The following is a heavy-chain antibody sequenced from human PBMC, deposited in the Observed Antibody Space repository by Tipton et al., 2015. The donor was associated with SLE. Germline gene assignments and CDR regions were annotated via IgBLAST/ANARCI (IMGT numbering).Heavy chain of an antibody. D-gene: IGHD1/OR15-1a*01. CDR2: IYDGGSD. V-gene: IGHV3-53*04. CDR3: ARDEHGARGRHF. J-gene: IGHJ4*02. Sequence: QLVQSGGGLVQPGGSLRLSCAASGFTVKSNSMTWVRQAPGKGLEWVSIIYDGGSDFYADSVKGRFTISRDTPKNTVYLQMKSLRPEDTAVYYCARDEHGARGRHFWGQGTLVTVSS. CDR1: GFTVKSNS.